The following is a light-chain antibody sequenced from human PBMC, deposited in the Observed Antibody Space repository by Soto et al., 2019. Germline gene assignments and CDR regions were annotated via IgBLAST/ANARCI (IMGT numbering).Light chain of an antibody. J-gene: IGKJ1*01. CDR2: DAS. Sequence: DIVLTQSPVTLSLYPGEGATLSCRASQSVSGYLVWYQQKPGQAPRLLIYDASTRAAGIPARFIGSGSGTDFTLTISSLEPEDSAVYYCQQHLGRHTFGQGTKVDI. CDR1: QSVSGY. CDR3: QQHLGRHT. V-gene: IGKV3-11*01.